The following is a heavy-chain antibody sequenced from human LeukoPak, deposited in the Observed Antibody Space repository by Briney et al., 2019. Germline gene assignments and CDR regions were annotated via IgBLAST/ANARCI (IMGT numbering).Heavy chain of an antibody. D-gene: IGHD3-22*01. Sequence: ASVKVSCKASGGTFSSYAISWVRQAPGQGLEWMGGIIPIFGTANYAQKFQGRVTITADESTSTAYMELSSLRSEDTAVYYCARDTYYYDSRGYYSATYYYYGMDVWGQGTTVTVSS. V-gene: IGHV1-69*13. CDR1: GGTFSSYA. J-gene: IGHJ6*02. CDR2: IIPIFGTA. CDR3: ARDTYYYDSRGYYSATYYYYGMDV.